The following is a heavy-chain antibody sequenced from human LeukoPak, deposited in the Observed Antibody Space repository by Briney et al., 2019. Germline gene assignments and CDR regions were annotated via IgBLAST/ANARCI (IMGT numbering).Heavy chain of an antibody. Sequence: ASVKVSCKTSGFTFTTYTMHWVRQAPGQRLEWMGWINAANGNTQYSQKFQGRVTITRDTSASTAYMELSSLRSEDTAVYYCARGAVVIASTFDYWGQGTLVTVSS. J-gene: IGHJ4*02. CDR3: ARGAVVIASTFDY. CDR2: INAANGNT. D-gene: IGHD3-22*01. V-gene: IGHV1-3*01. CDR1: GFTFTTYT.